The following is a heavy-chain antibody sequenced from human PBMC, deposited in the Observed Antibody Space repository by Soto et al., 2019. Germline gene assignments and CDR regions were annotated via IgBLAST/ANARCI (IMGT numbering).Heavy chain of an antibody. J-gene: IGHJ5*02. V-gene: IGHV4-31*03. CDR1: GGSISSGGYY. CDR3: AAVIGDWFDP. CDR2: IYYSGST. Sequence: SETLSLTCTVSGGSISSGGYYWSWIRQHPGKGLEWIGYIYYSGSTYYNPSLKSRVTISVDTSKNQFSLKLSSVTAADTAVYYCAAVIGDWFDPWGQGTLVTVSS. D-gene: IGHD2-21*01.